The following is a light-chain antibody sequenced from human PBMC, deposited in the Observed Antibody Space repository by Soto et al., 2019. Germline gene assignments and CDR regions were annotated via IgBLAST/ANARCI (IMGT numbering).Light chain of an antibody. V-gene: IGLV1-44*01. Sequence: QSVLTQPPSASGTPGQRVTISCSGSSSNIGSNTVNWYQQLPGTAPKLLIYSNNQRPSGVPDRFSGSKSGTSASLAIRGLQYEDEADYYCAAWDDSLSWVFGGGTKVTVL. CDR3: AAWDDSLSWV. CDR2: SNN. J-gene: IGLJ3*02. CDR1: SSNIGSNT.